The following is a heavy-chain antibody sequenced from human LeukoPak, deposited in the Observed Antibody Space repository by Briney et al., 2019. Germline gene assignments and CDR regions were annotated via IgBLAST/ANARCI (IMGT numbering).Heavy chain of an antibody. CDR1: GFTFSSYA. CDR3: ARDLRAVAHDFDC. V-gene: IGHV3-49*03. CDR2: IRSKAYGGTA. J-gene: IGHJ4*02. D-gene: IGHD6-19*01. Sequence: GGCLRLSCAASGFTFSSYAMHWFRQAPGKGLEWVGFIRSKAYGGTAEYAASVKGRFTISRDDSENIAYVEMNSLKSEDTAVYYCARDLRAVAHDFDCWGQGTLVTVSS.